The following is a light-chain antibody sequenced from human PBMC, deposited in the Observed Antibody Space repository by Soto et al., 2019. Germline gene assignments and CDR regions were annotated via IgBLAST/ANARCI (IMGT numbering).Light chain of an antibody. CDR1: NSNMGRNY. CDR2: RND. V-gene: IGLV1-47*01. Sequence: QSVLTQTPSASGTPGQRVTISCSGSNSNMGRNYVYWYQQVPGTAPKLLMYRNDVRPSGVPDRITGSKSGTSATLAISGLRSEDEADYYCAVWDNSLNGVAFGGGTKLTVL. J-gene: IGLJ2*01. CDR3: AVWDNSLNGVA.